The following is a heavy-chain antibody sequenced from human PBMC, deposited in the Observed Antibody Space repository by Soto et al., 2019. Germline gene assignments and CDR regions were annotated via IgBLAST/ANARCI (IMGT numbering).Heavy chain of an antibody. J-gene: IGHJ6*02. V-gene: IGHV4-4*02. D-gene: IGHD3-10*01. CDR3: AREPSPTYYYGSGSEKGYGMDV. Sequence: SETLSLTCAVSGGAISSSNWRSWVRQPPGKGVEWIGEIYHSGSTNYNPSLKSRVTISVDKSKNQFSLKLSSVTAADTAVYYCAREPSPTYYYGSGSEKGYGMDVWGQGTTVTVSS. CDR1: GGAISSSNW. CDR2: IYHSGST.